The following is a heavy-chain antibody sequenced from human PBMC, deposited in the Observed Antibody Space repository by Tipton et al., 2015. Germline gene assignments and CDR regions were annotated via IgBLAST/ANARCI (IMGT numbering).Heavy chain of an antibody. J-gene: IGHJ2*01. CDR1: GFSVSANY. Sequence: GSLRLSCSASGFSVSANYMHWVRQAPGKGLEWVSVIYADGSTYYTDFVKGRFTISRDNSKSTLSLQMNSLTAEDTAIYYCAKGAVVVAATGWYFDLWGRGTLVTVSS. D-gene: IGHD2-15*01. V-gene: IGHV3-53*01. CDR3: AKGAVVVAATGWYFDL. CDR2: IYADGST.